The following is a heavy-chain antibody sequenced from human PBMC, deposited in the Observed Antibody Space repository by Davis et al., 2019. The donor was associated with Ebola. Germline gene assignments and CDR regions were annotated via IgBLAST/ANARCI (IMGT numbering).Heavy chain of an antibody. J-gene: IGHJ5*02. D-gene: IGHD3-10*01. CDR2: ISANYGNT. Sequence: ASVKVSCKASGYTFTSYGISWVRQAPGQGLEWMGWISANYGNTNYSQKFQGRVTMTTDTSTSTAYMELRSLRSDDTAVYYCARDPPPLIIMVRGRLDPWGQGTLVTVSS. CDR3: ARDPPPLIIMVRGRLDP. V-gene: IGHV1-18*04. CDR1: GYTFTSYG.